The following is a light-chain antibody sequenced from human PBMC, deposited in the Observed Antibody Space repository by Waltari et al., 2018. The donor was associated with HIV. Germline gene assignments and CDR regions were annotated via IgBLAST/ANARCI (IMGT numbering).Light chain of an antibody. V-gene: IGKV1-39*01. CDR2: SSS. CDR3: QQSSSTPWT. CDR1: QSITKY. Sequence: DIQMTQSPSSLSASVGDRVSVNYQASQSITKYLNWYQHIPGQGPKLLIYSSSSLQRGVPSRFGGSGSGTYFTLTITSLQPEDFAIYYCQQSSSTPWTFGQGTRVEIK. J-gene: IGKJ1*01.